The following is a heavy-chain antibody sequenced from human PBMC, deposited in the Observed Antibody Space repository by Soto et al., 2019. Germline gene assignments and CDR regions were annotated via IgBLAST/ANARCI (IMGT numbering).Heavy chain of an antibody. V-gene: IGHV4-31*03. J-gene: IGHJ5*02. D-gene: IGHD6-13*01. CDR2: IYYSGRT. CDR3: ARVFSDSSSFFDP. CDR1: GGSISSGGYY. Sequence: QVQLQESGPGLVKPSQTLSLTCTVSGGSISSGGYYWSWIRQHPGKGLEWIGYIYYSGRTNYNPSXSXRLXISVDTSKNQFSLKLNSVTAADTAVYYCARVFSDSSSFFDPWGQGTLVTVSS.